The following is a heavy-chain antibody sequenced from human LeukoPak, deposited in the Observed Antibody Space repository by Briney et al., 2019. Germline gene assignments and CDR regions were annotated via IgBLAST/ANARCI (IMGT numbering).Heavy chain of an antibody. CDR1: GYSISSGHY. J-gene: IGHJ4*02. CDR3: ARLVYSGSYGPRFDY. D-gene: IGHD1-26*01. V-gene: IGHV4-38-2*01. Sequence: KASETLSLTCAVSGYSISSGHYWGWIRQPPGKGLEWIGSIYHSGSTYYNPSLKSRVTISVDTSKNQFSLKLSSVTAADTAVYYCARLVYSGSYGPRFDYWGQGTLVTVSS. CDR2: IYHSGST.